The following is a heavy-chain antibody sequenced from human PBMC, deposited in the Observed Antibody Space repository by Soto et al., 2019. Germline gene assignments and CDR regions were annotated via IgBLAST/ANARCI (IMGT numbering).Heavy chain of an antibody. CDR2: ISYDGSNK. V-gene: IGHV3-30*18. CDR1: GFTFSSYG. CDR3: AKASRIVGARRNWFDP. J-gene: IGHJ5*02. D-gene: IGHD1-26*01. Sequence: GGSLRLSCAASGFTFSSYGMHWVRQAPGKGLEWVAVISYDGSNKYYADSVKGRFTISRDNSKNTLYLQMNSLRAEDTAVYYCAKASRIVGARRNWFDPWGQGTLVTVSS.